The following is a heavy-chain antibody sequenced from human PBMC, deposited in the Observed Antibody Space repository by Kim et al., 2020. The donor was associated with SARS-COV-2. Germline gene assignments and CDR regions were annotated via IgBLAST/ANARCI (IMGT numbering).Heavy chain of an antibody. CDR2: ISSSDSAI. Sequence: GGSLRLSCAASGFTFSSYEMNWVRQAPGKGLEWVSYISSSDSAIYYADSVKGRFTISRDNAKNSLYLQMNSLRAEDTAVYYCARFNYFEYWGQGTLVTVSS. CDR1: GFTFSSYE. J-gene: IGHJ4*02. CDR3: ARFNYFEY. V-gene: IGHV3-48*03.